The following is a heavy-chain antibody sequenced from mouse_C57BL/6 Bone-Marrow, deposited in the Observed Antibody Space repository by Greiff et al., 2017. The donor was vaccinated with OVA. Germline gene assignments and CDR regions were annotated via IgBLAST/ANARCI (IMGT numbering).Heavy chain of an antibody. D-gene: IGHD4-1*01. CDR1: GFTFSSYA. J-gene: IGHJ3*01. CDR2: ISDGGSYT. CDR3: ARDLTGTWFAY. V-gene: IGHV5-4*01. Sequence: DVHLVESGGGLVKPGGSLKLSCAASGFTFSSYAMSWVRQTPEKRLEWVATISDGGSYTYYPDNVKGRFTISRDNAKNNLYLQMSHLKSEDTAMYYCARDLTGTWFAYWGQGTLVTVSA.